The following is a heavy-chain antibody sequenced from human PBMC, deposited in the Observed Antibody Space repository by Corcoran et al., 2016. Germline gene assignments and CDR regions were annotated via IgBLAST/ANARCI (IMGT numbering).Heavy chain of an antibody. Sequence: QLQLQKWGAGLLKPSETLSLTCAVYGGSFCGYYWSWICQPPGTGLEWIGEINHSGSTHYNPSFKSRVTISVDTSKNQFSLKLSSVTAADTAVYYCARGNPIAAACTGLRFDYWGQGSLVTVSS. CDR1: GGSFCGYY. CDR2: INHSGST. CDR3: ARGNPIAAACTGLRFDY. V-gene: IGHV4-34*01. J-gene: IGHJ4*02. D-gene: IGHD6-13*01.